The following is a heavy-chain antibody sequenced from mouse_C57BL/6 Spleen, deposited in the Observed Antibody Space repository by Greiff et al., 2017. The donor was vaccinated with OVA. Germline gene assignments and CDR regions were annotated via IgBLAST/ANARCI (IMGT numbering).Heavy chain of an antibody. J-gene: IGHJ2*01. CDR2: IYPRSGNT. CDR1: GYTFTSYG. CDR3: ARRGDSSGYDDY. Sequence: VQLQQSGAELARPGASVKLSCKASGYTFTSYGISWVKQRTGQGLEWIGEIYPRSGNTYYNEKLKGKATLTADKSSSTAYMELRSLTSEDSAVYFCARRGDSSGYDDYGGQGTTLTVAS. V-gene: IGHV1-81*01. D-gene: IGHD3-2*02.